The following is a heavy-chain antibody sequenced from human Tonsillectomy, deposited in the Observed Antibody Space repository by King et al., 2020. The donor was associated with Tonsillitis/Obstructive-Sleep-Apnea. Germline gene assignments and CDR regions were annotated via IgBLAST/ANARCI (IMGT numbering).Heavy chain of an antibody. J-gene: IGHJ3*02. Sequence: QLQESGPGLVKPSETLSLTCTVSGGSISSYYWSWIRQPPGKGLEWIGYIYYSGSTNYNPSLKSRVTISVDTSKNQFTLKLSSVTAADTAVYYCARGTTVIGTGAFDIWSQGTMVTVSS. D-gene: IGHD4-17*01. CDR3: ARGTTVIGTGAFDI. V-gene: IGHV4-59*01. CDR1: GGSISSYY. CDR2: IYYSGST.